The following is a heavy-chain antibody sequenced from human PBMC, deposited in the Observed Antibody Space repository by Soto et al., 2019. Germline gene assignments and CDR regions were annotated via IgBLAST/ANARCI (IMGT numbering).Heavy chain of an antibody. CDR2: ISYDGSNK. CDR3: AKDLKSSTSPPRGMDV. D-gene: IGHD2-2*01. CDR1: GFTFSSYG. J-gene: IGHJ6*02. Sequence: PGGSLRLCCAASGFTFSSYGMHWVRQAPGKGLEWVAVISYDGSNKYYADSVKGRFTISRDNSKNTLYLQMNSLRAEDTAVYYCAKDLKSSTSPPRGMDVWGQGTTVTVSS. V-gene: IGHV3-30*18.